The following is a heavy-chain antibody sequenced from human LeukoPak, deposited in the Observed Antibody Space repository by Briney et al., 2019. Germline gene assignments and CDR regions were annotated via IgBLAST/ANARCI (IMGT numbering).Heavy chain of an antibody. CDR2: IYWSGTT. Sequence: SETLSLTGTVSXGSIMTTSYYWGWIRQSPGKGLEWIGSIYWSGTTYYNPSLKSRLTISVDTSKNQFSLKLSSVTAADTALYYCATATATRIDPWGQGTLVTVSS. CDR1: XGSIMTTSYY. J-gene: IGHJ5*02. V-gene: IGHV4-39*01. CDR3: ATATATRIDP.